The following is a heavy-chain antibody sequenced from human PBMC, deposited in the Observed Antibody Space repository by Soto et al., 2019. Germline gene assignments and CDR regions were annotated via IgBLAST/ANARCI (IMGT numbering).Heavy chain of an antibody. D-gene: IGHD3-9*01. CDR2: IIAIFGTA. CDR1: GGTFSSYA. V-gene: IGHV1-69*12. Sequence: QVQLVQSGAEVKKPGSSVKVSCKASGGTFSSYAISWVRQAPGQGLEWMGGIIAIFGTANYAQKFQGRVTITADEATSTAYMELSSLRSEDTAVYYCARDGGVLRYFSWWGDYWGQGTLVTVSS. CDR3: ARDGGVLRYFSWWGDY. J-gene: IGHJ4*02.